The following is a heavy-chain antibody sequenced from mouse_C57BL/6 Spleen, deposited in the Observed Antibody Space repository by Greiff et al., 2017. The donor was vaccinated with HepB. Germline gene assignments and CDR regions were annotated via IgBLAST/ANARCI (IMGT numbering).Heavy chain of an antibody. CDR1: GYTFTDYY. J-gene: IGHJ2*01. CDR2: IYPGSGNT. Sequence: LQESGAELVRPGASVKLSCKASGYTFTDYYINWVKQRPGQGLEWIARIYPGSGNTYYNEKFKGKATLTAEKSSSTAYMQLSSLTSEDSAVYFCARNLNYFDYWGQGTTLTVSS. V-gene: IGHV1-76*01. CDR3: ARNLNYFDY.